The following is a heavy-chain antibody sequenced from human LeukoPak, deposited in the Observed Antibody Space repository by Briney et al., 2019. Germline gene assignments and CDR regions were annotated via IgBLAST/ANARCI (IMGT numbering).Heavy chain of an antibody. J-gene: IGHJ4*02. Sequence: SETLSLTCAVYGGSFSGYYWSWIRQPPGKGLEWIGSIYHSGSTYYNPSLKSRVTISVDTSKNQFSLKLSSVTAADTAVYYCARERKFNDGSGYDYWYWGQGTLVTVSS. D-gene: IGHD5-12*01. V-gene: IGHV4-34*01. CDR1: GGSFSGYY. CDR3: ARERKFNDGSGYDYWY. CDR2: IYHSGST.